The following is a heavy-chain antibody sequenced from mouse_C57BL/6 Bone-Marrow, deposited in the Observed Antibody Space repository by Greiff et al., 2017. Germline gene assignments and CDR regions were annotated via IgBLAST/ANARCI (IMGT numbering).Heavy chain of an antibody. J-gene: IGHJ2*01. Sequence: EVQLQQSGAELVRPGASVKLSCTASGFNIKDDYIHWVKQRPEQGLEWIGWIDPEIGDTEYASKFQGKATITSDTSSNTTYLQLSSLTSEDTAVYYCSSFDGNYFDFWGQGTPLTVAS. CDR3: SSFDGNYFDF. D-gene: IGHD2-3*01. V-gene: IGHV14-4*01. CDR1: GFNIKDDY. CDR2: IDPEIGDT.